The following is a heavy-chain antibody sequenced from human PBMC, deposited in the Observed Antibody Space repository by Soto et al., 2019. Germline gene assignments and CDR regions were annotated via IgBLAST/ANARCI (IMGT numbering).Heavy chain of an antibody. CDR2: IYYSGRA. D-gene: IGHD5-18*01. V-gene: IGHV4-59*01. J-gene: IGHJ4*02. Sequence: PSETLSLTCTVSGGSISSYYWSWIRQPPGKGLEWIGYIYYSGRANYNPSLKSRVTISVDTSKNQFSLKLSSVTAADTAVYYCARALYSYGPRFDYWGQGTQVTVSS. CDR1: GGSISSYY. CDR3: ARALYSYGPRFDY.